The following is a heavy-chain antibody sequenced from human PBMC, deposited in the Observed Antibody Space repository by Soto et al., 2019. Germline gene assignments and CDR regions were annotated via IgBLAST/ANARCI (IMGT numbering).Heavy chain of an antibody. CDR3: ARALGVTKNCFHP. CDR1: GGSISSGDYY. V-gene: IGHV4-30-4*01. J-gene: IGHJ5*02. Sequence: SETLSLTCTVSGGSISSGDYYWSWIRQPPGKGLEWIGYIYYSGSTYYNPSLKSRVTISVDTSKNQFSLKLSSVTAADTAVYYWARALGVTKNCFHPWGKEPLVTASS. D-gene: IGHD2-21*02. CDR2: IYYSGST.